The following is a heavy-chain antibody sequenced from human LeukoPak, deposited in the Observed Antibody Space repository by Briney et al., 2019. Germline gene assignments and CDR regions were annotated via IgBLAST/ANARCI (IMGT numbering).Heavy chain of an antibody. CDR1: GGSISSYY. Sequence: SETLSLTCTVSGGSISSYYWSWIRQPLGEGLEWIGYIYYSGSTNYNPSLKSRVTISVDTSKNQFSLKLSSVTAADTAVYYCAILDTAKAFDIWGQGTMVTVSS. V-gene: IGHV4-59*08. D-gene: IGHD5-18*01. CDR2: IYYSGST. CDR3: AILDTAKAFDI. J-gene: IGHJ3*02.